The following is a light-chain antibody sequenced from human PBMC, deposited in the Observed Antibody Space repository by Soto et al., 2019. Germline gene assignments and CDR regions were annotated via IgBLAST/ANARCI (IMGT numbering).Light chain of an antibody. CDR3: QQRSNWPFT. Sequence: EIVLTQSPGTLSLSPWERYTLSCRASQSVSSYLAWYQQKPGQAPRLLIYDASNRATGIPARFSGSGSGTDFTLTISSLEPEDFAVYYCQQRSNWPFTFGQGTRLEIK. CDR1: QSVSSY. CDR2: DAS. V-gene: IGKV3-11*01. J-gene: IGKJ5*01.